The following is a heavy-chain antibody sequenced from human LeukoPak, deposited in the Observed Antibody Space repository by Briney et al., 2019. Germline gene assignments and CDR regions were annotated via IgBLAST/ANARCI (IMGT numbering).Heavy chain of an antibody. CDR2: IYYSGSA. CDR1: GGSISSYY. CDR3: ARGNYLFGVDV. V-gene: IGHV4-59*01. J-gene: IGHJ6*02. D-gene: IGHD1-1*01. Sequence: PSETLSLTCTVSGGSISSYYWSWIRQPPGKGLERIGYIYYSGSANYNPSLESRVTISVDTSKNQFSQRLSSVTAADTAVYYSARGNYLFGVDVWGQGTTVTVSS.